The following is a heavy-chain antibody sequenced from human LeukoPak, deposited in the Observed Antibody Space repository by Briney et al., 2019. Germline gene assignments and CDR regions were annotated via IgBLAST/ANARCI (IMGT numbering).Heavy chain of an antibody. CDR1: GGSISSSSYY. V-gene: IGHV4-30-4*08. Sequence: PSETLSLTCTVSGGSISSSSYYWGWIRQPPGKGLEWIGYIFYSGITYYNPSLKSRVTISLDTSKNQFSLKLSSVTAADTAVYFCARVSRLYYYDSGSSSANWFDPWGQGTLVTVSS. CDR3: ARVSRLYYYDSGSSSANWFDP. J-gene: IGHJ5*02. D-gene: IGHD3-10*01. CDR2: IFYSGIT.